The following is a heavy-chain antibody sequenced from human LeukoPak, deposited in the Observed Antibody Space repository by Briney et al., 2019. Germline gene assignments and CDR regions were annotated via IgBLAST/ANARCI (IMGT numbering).Heavy chain of an antibody. CDR1: GSSISPHH. V-gene: IGHV4-59*11. CDR2: IYYRGTT. J-gene: IGHJ2*01. Sequence: PSETLSLTCSVSGSSISPHHWTWIRQAPGEGLEWMGYIYYRGTTNYSPSLKNRLTMSVDTSKNQFSLKLSSVTAADTAVYYCARVADQNWYFDLWGRGTLVTVSS. CDR3: ARVADQNWYFDL.